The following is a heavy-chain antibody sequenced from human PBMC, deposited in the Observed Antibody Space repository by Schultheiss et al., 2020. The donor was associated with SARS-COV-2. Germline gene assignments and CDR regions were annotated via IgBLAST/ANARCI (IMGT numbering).Heavy chain of an antibody. Sequence: GESLKISCAASGFTFSSYGMHWVRQAPGKGLEWVAVIWYDGSNKYYADSVKGRFTISRDNSKNTLYLQMNSLRAEDTAVYYCARDLVAVAGGYFDYWGQGTLVTVSS. D-gene: IGHD6-19*01. CDR1: GFTFSSYG. V-gene: IGHV3-33*01. CDR2: IWYDGSNK. CDR3: ARDLVAVAGGYFDY. J-gene: IGHJ4*02.